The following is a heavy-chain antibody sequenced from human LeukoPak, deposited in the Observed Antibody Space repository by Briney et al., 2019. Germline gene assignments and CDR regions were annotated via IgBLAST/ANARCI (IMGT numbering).Heavy chain of an antibody. CDR2: ISSSSSYI. V-gene: IGHV3-21*01. CDR3: ARGFYYDFWSGLDFDY. J-gene: IGHJ4*02. Sequence: GGSLRLSCAASGFTFSSYSMNWVRQAPGKGPEWVSSISSSSSYIYYADSVKGRFTISRDNAKNSLYLQMNSLRAEDTAVYYCARGFYYDFWSGLDFDYWGQGTLVTVSS. CDR1: GFTFSSYS. D-gene: IGHD3-3*01.